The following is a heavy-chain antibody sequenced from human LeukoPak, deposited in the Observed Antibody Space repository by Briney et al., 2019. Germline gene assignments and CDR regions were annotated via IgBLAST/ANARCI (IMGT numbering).Heavy chain of an antibody. D-gene: IGHD3-10*01. CDR1: GFTVSSNY. J-gene: IGHJ5*02. CDR2: IYSGGST. CDR3: ARDYYSSGSQADP. Sequence: GGSLRLSCAASGFTVSSNYMSWVRQAPGKGLEWVSVIYSGGSTYYADSVKGRITISRDNSKNTLYLQMNSLRAEDTAVYYCARDYYSSGSQADPWGQGTLVTVSS. V-gene: IGHV3-66*01.